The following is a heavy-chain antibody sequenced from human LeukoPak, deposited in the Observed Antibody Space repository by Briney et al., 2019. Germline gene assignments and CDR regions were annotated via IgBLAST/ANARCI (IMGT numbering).Heavy chain of an antibody. J-gene: IGHJ6*02. V-gene: IGHV3-49*04. CDR3: ARGPIQQWLYNGMDV. D-gene: IGHD5-18*01. CDR1: EFTFGDHA. Sequence: GRSLRLSCTASEFTFGDHAMSWVRQAPGKGLEWVGFIRSRAYGGTTEYAPAVKGRFPISRDDSKSIAYLHMNSLKTEDTAVYYCARGPIQQWLYNGMDVWGQGTTVSVSS. CDR2: IRSRAYGGTT.